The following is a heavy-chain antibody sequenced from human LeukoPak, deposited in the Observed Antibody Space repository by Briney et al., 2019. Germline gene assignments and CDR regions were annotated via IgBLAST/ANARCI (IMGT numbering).Heavy chain of an antibody. J-gene: IGHJ3*02. CDR3: ARLAYYDNSGSSRPFDI. V-gene: IGHV2-5*02. Sequence: GPSLLKPTPTLTLTCAFSGFSLPTRGVGVGWIRQPPGKALEWLSLIYWDDDKRYSPSLKSRLTITKDTSKKQVVLTVTNLDPVDTATYYCARLAYYDNSGSSRPFDIWGQGTRVTVSS. CDR2: IYWDDDK. CDR1: GFSLPTRGVG. D-gene: IGHD3-22*01.